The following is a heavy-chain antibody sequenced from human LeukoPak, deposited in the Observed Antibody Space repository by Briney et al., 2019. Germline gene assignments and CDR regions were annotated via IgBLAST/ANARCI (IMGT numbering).Heavy chain of an antibody. CDR2: ISYDGSNK. J-gene: IGHJ5*02. V-gene: IGHV3-30*12. CDR3: ARTYYDTSEGDNWFDP. CDR1: GFTFSSYG. D-gene: IGHD3-22*01. Sequence: PGGSLRLSCGASGFTFSSYGMHWVRQAPGKGLEWVAVISYDGSNKYYADSAKGRFTISRDNAKNSLYLQMNSLRVEDTAVYYCARTYYDTSEGDNWFDPWGQGTLVTVSS.